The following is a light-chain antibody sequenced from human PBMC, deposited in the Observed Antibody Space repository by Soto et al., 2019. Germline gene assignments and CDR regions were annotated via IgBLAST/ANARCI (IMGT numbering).Light chain of an antibody. J-gene: IGKJ2*01. Sequence: IHMTQSPSSLSPSVGYMFTITCRASQTIGANLNWYRQKPGKAPTLLIYDASTLQSGVPSRFSGLGSGTDFALTITSLQPDDSATYYCQQSYTTVYSLGQGTKVDI. CDR1: QTIGAN. CDR2: DAS. CDR3: QQSYTTVYS. V-gene: IGKV1-39*01.